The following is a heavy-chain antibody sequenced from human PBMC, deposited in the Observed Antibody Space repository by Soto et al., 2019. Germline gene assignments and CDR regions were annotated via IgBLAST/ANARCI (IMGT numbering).Heavy chain of an antibody. Sequence: QVQVVESGGGVVQPGKSLRLSCAASGFTFSHYAMHWVRQAPGKGLEWVAVISYDGSQKFYAHSVKGRFTISRDNSRNTLDLKMNSLRAEDTAVYFCERSPPYYPLDYEGQGTLVTVS. CDR1: GFTFSHYA. J-gene: IGHJ4*02. D-gene: IGHD3-22*01. CDR2: ISYDGSQK. V-gene: IGHV3-30-3*01. CDR3: ERSPPYYPLDY.